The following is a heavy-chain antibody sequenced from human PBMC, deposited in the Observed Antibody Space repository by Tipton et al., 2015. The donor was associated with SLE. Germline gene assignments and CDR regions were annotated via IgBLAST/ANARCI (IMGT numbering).Heavy chain of an antibody. CDR2: ISGSAGST. CDR1: GFTFSSYA. V-gene: IGHV3-23*01. Sequence: SLRLSCAASGFTFSSYAMSWVRQAPGKGLEWVSGISGSAGSTDYAGSVKGRFTISRDNSQNTLYVQMNSLRAEGTAVYYCAKVQGGYSYYYAMDVWGQGTTVTVSS. J-gene: IGHJ6*02. CDR3: AKVQGGYSYYYAMDV. D-gene: IGHD3-16*01.